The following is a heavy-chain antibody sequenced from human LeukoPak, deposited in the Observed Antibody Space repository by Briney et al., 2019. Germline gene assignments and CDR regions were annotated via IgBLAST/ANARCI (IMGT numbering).Heavy chain of an antibody. CDR3: ASPYYDSSGYENFDY. V-gene: IGHV1-2*02. CDR1: GYTFTGYY. J-gene: IGHJ4*02. Sequence: ASVKVSCKASGYTFTGYYMHWVRRAPGQGLEWMGWINPNSGGTNYAQKFQGRVTMTRDTSISTAYMELSRLRSDDTAVYYCASPYYDSSGYENFDYWGQGTLVTVSS. CDR2: INPNSGGT. D-gene: IGHD3-22*01.